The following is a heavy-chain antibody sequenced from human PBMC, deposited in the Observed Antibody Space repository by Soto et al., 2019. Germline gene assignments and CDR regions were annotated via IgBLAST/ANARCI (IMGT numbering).Heavy chain of an antibody. CDR3: RSSTSCYDESCVDV. J-gene: IGHJ6*02. CDR2: LYHIGST. D-gene: IGHD2-2*01. V-gene: IGHV4-38-2*01. CDR1: GYSISSGNY. Sequence: KPSETLSLTCAVSGYSISSGNYWAWIRQPPGRGLEWIGSLYHIGSTHYNTSLKSRVTISVDTPKNHFSLELSSVTAADTAIYYCRSSTSCYDESCVDVWGQGTMVTVSS.